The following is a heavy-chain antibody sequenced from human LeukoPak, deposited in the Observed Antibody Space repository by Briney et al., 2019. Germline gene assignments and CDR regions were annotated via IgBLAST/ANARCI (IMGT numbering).Heavy chain of an antibody. Sequence: PSETLLLICCVSCGFTCSSSSICCVIRPPPKRVEGVTGSIYYSGSTYYNASLKSRFTISRDKSKNQLHLQMSCVTAADTAVYYCARHGVATVNAFDICGEGTMVTVSS. D-gene: IGHD4-11*01. CDR1: CGFTCSSSSI. CDR3: ARHGVATVNAFDI. CDR2: IYYSGST. V-gene: IGHV4-39*01. J-gene: IGHJ3*02.